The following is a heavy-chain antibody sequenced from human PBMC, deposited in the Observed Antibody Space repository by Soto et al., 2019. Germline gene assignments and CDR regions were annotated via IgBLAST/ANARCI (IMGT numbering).Heavy chain of an antibody. CDR2: ISGSGADT. CDR1: GFTFSTYG. J-gene: IGHJ4*02. D-gene: IGHD4-17*01. CDR3: AKDPNGDYVGAFDS. Sequence: EVLLLESGGGLVQPGGSLRLSCAASGFTFSTYGMTWVRQAPGRGLVYVSSISGSGADTFYADSVKGRFTISRDNSKNTLYLQLSSLRAEDTATYFCAKDPNGDYVGAFDSWGQGSLVTVSS. V-gene: IGHV3-23*01.